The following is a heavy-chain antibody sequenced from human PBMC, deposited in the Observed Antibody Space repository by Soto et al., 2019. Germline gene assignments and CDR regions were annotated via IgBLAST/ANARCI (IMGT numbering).Heavy chain of an antibody. V-gene: IGHV1-69*13. CDR1: GGTFSSYA. CDR2: IIPIFGTA. D-gene: IGHD2-15*01. CDR3: ARAEVVVAALGPNGPGRYYGMDV. J-gene: IGHJ6*02. Sequence: ASVKVSCKASGGTFSSYAISWVRQAPGQGLEWMGGIIPIFGTASYAQKFQGRVTVTADESTSTAYMELSSLRSEDTSVYYCARAEVVVAALGPNGPGRYYGMDVWGQGTTVTVSS.